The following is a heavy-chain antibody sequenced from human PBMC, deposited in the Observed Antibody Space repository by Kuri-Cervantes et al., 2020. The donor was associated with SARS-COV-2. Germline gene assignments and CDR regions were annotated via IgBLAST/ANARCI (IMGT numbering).Heavy chain of an antibody. D-gene: IGHD6-19*01. CDR1: GFTFDDYA. CDR3: ARDLGVAVAALAFDY. J-gene: IGHJ4*02. CDR2: ISWNSGSI. Sequence: SLKISCAASGFTFDDYAMHWVRQAPGKGLEWVSGISWNSGSIGYADSVKGRFTISRDNSKNTLYLQMNSLRAEDTAVYYCARDLGVAVAALAFDYWGQGTLVTVSS. V-gene: IGHV3-9*01.